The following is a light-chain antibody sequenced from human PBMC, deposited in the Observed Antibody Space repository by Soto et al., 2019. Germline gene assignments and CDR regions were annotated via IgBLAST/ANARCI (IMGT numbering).Light chain of an antibody. CDR2: DVR. Sequence: QSALTQPASVSGSPGQSITISCTGTSSDVGTYNYVSWYQHRPGKAPKLMIYDVRYRPSGVSNRFSGSKSANTASLTISGLQDEDEADYYCSSYTTSNTQVFGGGTKLTVL. CDR3: SSYTTSNTQV. V-gene: IGLV2-14*01. CDR1: SSDVGTYNY. J-gene: IGLJ3*02.